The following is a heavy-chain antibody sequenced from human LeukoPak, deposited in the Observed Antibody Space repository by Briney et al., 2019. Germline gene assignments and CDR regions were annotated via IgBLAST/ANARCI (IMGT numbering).Heavy chain of an antibody. CDR1: GGSISSYY. CDR3: ARFRVDDDYDFWSGYYKTGYFDY. Sequence: SETLSLTCTVSGGSISSYYWSWIRQPPGKGLEWIGYIYYSGSTNYNPSLKSRVTISVDTSKNQFSLKLSSVTAADTAVYYCARFRVDDDYDFWSGYYKTGYFDYWGQGTLVTVSS. D-gene: IGHD3-3*01. CDR2: IYYSGST. J-gene: IGHJ4*02. V-gene: IGHV4-59*01.